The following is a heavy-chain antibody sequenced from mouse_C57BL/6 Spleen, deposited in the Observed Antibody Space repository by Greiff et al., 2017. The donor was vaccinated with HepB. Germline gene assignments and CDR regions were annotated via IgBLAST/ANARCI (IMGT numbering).Heavy chain of an antibody. Sequence: EVQGVESGGDLVKPGGSLKLSCAASGFTFSSYGMSWVRQTPDKRLEWVATISSGGSYTYYPDSVKGRFTISRDSAKNTLYLQVSSLKSEDTAMYYCARRGGNDDYDRVLFYVDYWGQGTPLTVSS. D-gene: IGHD2-4*01. CDR3: ARRGGNDDYDRVLFYVDY. V-gene: IGHV5-6*01. J-gene: IGHJ2*01. CDR1: GFTFSSYG. CDR2: ISSGGSYT.